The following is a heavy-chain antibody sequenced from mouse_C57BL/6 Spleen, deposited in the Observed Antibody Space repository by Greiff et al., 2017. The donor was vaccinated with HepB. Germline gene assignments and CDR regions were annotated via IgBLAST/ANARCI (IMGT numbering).Heavy chain of an antibody. CDR3: ARGNYGYEAWFAY. V-gene: IGHV5-17*01. CDR1: GFTFSDYG. CDR2: ISSGSSTI. J-gene: IGHJ3*01. Sequence: EVQLQESGGGLVKPGGSLKLSCAASGFTFSDYGMHWVRQAPEKGLEWVAYISSGSSTIYYADTVKGRFTISRDNAKNTLFLQMTSLRSEDTAMYYCARGNYGYEAWFAYWGQGTLVTVSA. D-gene: IGHD2-2*01.